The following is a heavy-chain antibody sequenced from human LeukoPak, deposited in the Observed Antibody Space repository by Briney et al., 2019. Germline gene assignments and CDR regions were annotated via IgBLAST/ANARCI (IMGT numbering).Heavy chain of an antibody. V-gene: IGHV1-2*02. D-gene: IGHD6-19*01. J-gene: IGHJ4*02. CDR3: AISSMLVADTGGYYFEY. Sequence: ASVKVSCKASGYTFSGYNMHWVRQAPGQGLEWMGWINPNSGGTNAAQKFQGRVTMTRDTSISTAYVELSRLRSDDTAVYYCAISSMLVADTGGYYFEYWGQGTLVTVSS. CDR1: GYTFSGYN. CDR2: INPNSGGT.